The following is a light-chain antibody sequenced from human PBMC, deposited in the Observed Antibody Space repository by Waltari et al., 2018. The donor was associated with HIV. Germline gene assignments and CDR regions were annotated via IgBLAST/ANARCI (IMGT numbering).Light chain of an antibody. CDR1: APHAGSPY. CDR2: KNN. J-gene: IGLJ2*01. CDR3: GAWDDNLRGL. Sequence: QAVLTQTPSASASPGQKITIPCSGTAPHAGSPYVYWYHQFPGRAPKLLLYKNNQRSSGVPDRFSGSKSGTSASLTISGLRSEDEGTYFCGAWDDNLRGLFGAGTKLTVL. V-gene: IGLV1-47*01.